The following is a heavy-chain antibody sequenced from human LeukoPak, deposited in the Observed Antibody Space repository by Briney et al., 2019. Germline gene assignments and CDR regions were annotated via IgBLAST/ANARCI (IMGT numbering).Heavy chain of an antibody. CDR2: LRGNGDT. D-gene: IGHD3-16*01. CDR1: GFIFSRYA. J-gene: IGHJ4*02. Sequence: GGSLRLSCAASGFIFSRYAMSWVRAAPARGLEWVSSLRGNGDTFYADSVKGRFTLSRDESRNTVYLHLNELRVEDTAVYYCAKASWVSTADAVLWGQGTVVTVSS. CDR3: AKASWVSTADAVL. V-gene: IGHV3-23*01.